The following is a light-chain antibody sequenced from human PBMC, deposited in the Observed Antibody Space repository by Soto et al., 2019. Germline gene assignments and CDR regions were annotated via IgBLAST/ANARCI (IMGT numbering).Light chain of an antibody. J-gene: IGKJ4*01. V-gene: IGKV1-33*01. CDR3: QQYDNLSLT. CDR1: QDISKY. CDR2: DAS. Sequence: DIQMTQSPSSLSASVGDRVTITCQASQDISKYLNWYQQKPGKAPKLLLFDASNMETGVPSRFSGSGSGTDFTFTISSLQPEDIATYYCQQYDNLSLTFGGGTKVEIK.